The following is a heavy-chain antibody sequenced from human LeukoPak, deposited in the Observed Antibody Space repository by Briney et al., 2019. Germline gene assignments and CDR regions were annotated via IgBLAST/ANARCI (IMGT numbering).Heavy chain of an antibody. CDR1: GGSISNYH. CDR3: ARDSRRELLHAFDI. CDR2: LYSSGST. Sequence: PSETLSLTCSVSGGSISNYHWSWIRQPAGKGLEWIGRLYSSGSTDYNPSLRSRVTMSADTSKNQFSLKLSSVTAADTAVYYCARDSRRELLHAFDIWGQGTMVTVSS. D-gene: IGHD1-26*01. V-gene: IGHV4-4*07. J-gene: IGHJ3*02.